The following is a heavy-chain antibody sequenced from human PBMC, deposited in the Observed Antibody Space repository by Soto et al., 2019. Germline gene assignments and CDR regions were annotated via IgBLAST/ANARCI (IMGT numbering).Heavy chain of an antibody. D-gene: IGHD1-26*01. J-gene: IGHJ4*01. CDR2: INPNSGGT. V-gene: IGHV1-2*02. CDR1: GYSFTAYC. Sequence: ASVKVSCKASGYSFTAYCVHWVRQAPGQGLEWMGWINPNSGGTNYAQRFQGRVAMTTDTSTNTAYMELNSLKSDDTAPYFCARSSGTYSDFDYWGQGTQVTVSS. CDR3: ARSSGTYSDFDY.